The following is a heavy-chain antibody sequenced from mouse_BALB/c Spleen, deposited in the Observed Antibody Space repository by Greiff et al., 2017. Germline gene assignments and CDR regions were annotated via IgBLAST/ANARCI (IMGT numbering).Heavy chain of an antibody. J-gene: IGHJ3*01. D-gene: IGHD1-1*01. V-gene: IGHV5-17*02. CDR3: AREELVTTVPFAY. CDR1: GFTFSSFG. CDR2: ISSGSSTI. Sequence: EVNLVESGGGLVQPGGSRKLSCAASGFTFSSFGMHWVRQAPEKGLEWVAYISSGSSTIYYADTVKGRFTISRDNPKNTLFLQMTSLRSEDTAMYYCAREELVTTVPFAYWGQGTLVTVSA.